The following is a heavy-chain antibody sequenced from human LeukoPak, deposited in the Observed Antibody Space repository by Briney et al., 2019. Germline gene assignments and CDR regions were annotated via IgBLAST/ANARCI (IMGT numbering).Heavy chain of an antibody. D-gene: IGHD2-2*01. V-gene: IGHV3-53*01. CDR1: GLTVSSNY. Sequence: PGGSLRLSCAASGLTVSSNYMSWVRQAPGKGLEWVSVIYSGGSTYYADSVKGRFTISRDNSKNTLYLQMNSLRSEDTAVYYCAADLALRVPAAIYYYMDVWGKGTTVTVSS. CDR3: AADLALRVPAAIYYYMDV. CDR2: IYSGGST. J-gene: IGHJ6*03.